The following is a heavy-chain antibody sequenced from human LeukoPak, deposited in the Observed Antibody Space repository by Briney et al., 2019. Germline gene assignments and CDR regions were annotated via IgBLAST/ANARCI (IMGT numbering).Heavy chain of an antibody. Sequence: GESLRLSCAASGLTFSSYAMSWVRQAPGKGLEWVSAISGSGGSTYYADSVKGRFTISRDNSKNTLYLQMNSLRAEDTAVYYCAKLVLWLIDYWGQGTLVTVSS. V-gene: IGHV3-23*01. D-gene: IGHD2-21*01. CDR2: ISGSGGST. CDR1: GLTFSSYA. CDR3: AKLVLWLIDY. J-gene: IGHJ4*02.